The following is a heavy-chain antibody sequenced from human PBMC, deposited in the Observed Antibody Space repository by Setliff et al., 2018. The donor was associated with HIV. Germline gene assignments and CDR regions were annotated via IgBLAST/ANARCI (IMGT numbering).Heavy chain of an antibody. J-gene: IGHJ6*02. Sequence: SETLSLACTVSGGSISSDYWSWIRQPPGKGLEWIGYIYYSGSTNYNPSLKSRVTISVATSKNQFSLKLNSVTTADTAVYYCARSRTSSGYYGVTGYGMDVWGQGTTVTVS. CDR2: IYYSGST. V-gene: IGHV4-59*01. D-gene: IGHD3-22*01. CDR3: ARSRTSSGYYGVTGYGMDV. CDR1: GGSISSDY.